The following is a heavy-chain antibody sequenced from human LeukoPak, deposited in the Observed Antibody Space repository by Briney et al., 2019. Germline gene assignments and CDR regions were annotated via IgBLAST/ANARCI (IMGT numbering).Heavy chain of an antibody. CDR3: ARLRKGRYFDYFFEY. J-gene: IGHJ4*02. Sequence: SETLSLTCTASGSSVSTINSYWGWIRQPPGKGLEWIGNVYYSGRANYSPSLKSRVTMSVDTSKNRFSLKMTSVTAADTAVYFCARLRKGRYFDYFFEYWGQGTLVTVSS. V-gene: IGHV4-39*02. CDR1: GSSVSTINSY. D-gene: IGHD3-9*01. CDR2: VYYSGRA.